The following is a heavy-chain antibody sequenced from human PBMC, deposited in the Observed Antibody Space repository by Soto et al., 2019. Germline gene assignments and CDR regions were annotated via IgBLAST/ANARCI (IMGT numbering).Heavy chain of an antibody. CDR3: AKDFDYDILTGPDY. CDR2: ISGSGGST. V-gene: IGHV3-23*01. D-gene: IGHD3-9*01. Sequence: GGSLRLSCAASGFTFSSYAMSWVRQAPGKGLEWVSAISGSGGSTYYADSVKGRFTISRDNSKNKLYLQMNSLRAEDTAVYYCAKDFDYDILTGPDYWGQGTLVTVSS. CDR1: GFTFSSYA. J-gene: IGHJ4*02.